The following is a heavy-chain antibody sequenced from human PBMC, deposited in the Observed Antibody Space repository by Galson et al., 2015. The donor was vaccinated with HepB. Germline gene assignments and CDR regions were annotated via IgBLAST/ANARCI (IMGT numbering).Heavy chain of an antibody. CDR2: INPNSGGT. CDR1: GYTFTDQY. J-gene: IGHJ4*02. V-gene: IGHV1-2*06. CDR3: ARVGKGYCSTTNCFEFDY. D-gene: IGHD2-2*01. Sequence: SVKVSCKASGYTFTDQYIHWVRQAPGQGLEWMGRINPNSGGTNYAQKFQGRVIMTRDTPITTAYMDLSRLTSDDTAVYYCARVGKGYCSTTNCFEFDYWGQGTLVTVSS.